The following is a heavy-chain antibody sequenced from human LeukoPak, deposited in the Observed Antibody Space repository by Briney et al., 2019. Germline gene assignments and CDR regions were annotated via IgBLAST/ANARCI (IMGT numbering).Heavy chain of an antibody. CDR3: ARDQNY. CDR1: GFTVSTNY. V-gene: IGHV3-66*02. CDR2: TYSGGTT. Sequence: GGSRRLSCVASGFTVSTNYMSWVRQAPGKGLEWVSVTYSGGTTYYADSVKGRFTISTDNSQNTLYLQMNSLRPEDTAVYYCARDQNYWGQGTLVTVSS. J-gene: IGHJ4*02.